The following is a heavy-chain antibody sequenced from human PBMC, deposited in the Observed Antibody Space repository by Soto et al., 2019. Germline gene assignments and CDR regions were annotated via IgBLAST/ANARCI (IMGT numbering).Heavy chain of an antibody. D-gene: IGHD3-22*01. Sequence: PGESLKISCKGSGYSFTSYWIGWVRQMPGKGLEWMGIIYPGDSDTRYSPSFQGQVTSSADKSISTAYLQWSSLKASDTAMYYCARDSPYYYDSSGYYHNDAFDIWGQGTMVTVSS. CDR2: IYPGDSDT. CDR1: GYSFTSYW. V-gene: IGHV5-51*01. J-gene: IGHJ3*02. CDR3: ARDSPYYYDSSGYYHNDAFDI.